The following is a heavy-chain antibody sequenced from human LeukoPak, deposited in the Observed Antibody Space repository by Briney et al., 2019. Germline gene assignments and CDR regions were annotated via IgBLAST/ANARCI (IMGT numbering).Heavy chain of an antibody. V-gene: IGHV3-48*04. J-gene: IGHJ4*02. Sequence: GGSLRLSCAASGFTFSSYSMNWVRQAPGKGLEWVSYISSSSSTIYYADSVKGRFTISRDNAKNSLYLQMNSLRAEDTAVYYCARDRKSRTYVWGSYLSPDGGLGDYWGQGTLVTVSS. CDR3: ARDRKSRTYVWGSYLSPDGGLGDY. CDR2: ISSSSSTI. CDR1: GFTFSSYS. D-gene: IGHD3-16*02.